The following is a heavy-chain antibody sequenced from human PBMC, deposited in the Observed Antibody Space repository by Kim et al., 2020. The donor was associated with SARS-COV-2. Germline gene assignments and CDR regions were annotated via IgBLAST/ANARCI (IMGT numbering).Heavy chain of an antibody. CDR1: GYSFTSYW. J-gene: IGHJ3*02. CDR3: ARLKRITIFGVVIEGPFDI. CDR2: IYPGDSDT. D-gene: IGHD3-3*01. Sequence: GESLKISCKGSGYSFTSYWIGWVRQIPGKGLEWMGIIYPGDSDTRYSPSFQGQVTISADKSISTAYLQWSSLKASDTAMYYCARLKRITIFGVVIEGPFDIWGQGTMVTVSS. V-gene: IGHV5-51*01.